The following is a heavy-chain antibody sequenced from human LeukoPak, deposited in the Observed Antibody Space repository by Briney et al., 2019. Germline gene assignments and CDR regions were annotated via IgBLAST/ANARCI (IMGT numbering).Heavy chain of an antibody. CDR3: AKGVAVASPYYFDY. Sequence: SGGSLRLSCAASGFTFSSYAMSWVRQAPGKGLEWVSPISGSGSSTYYADSVKGRFTISRDNSKNTLYLQMNSLRAEDTAVYYCAKGVAVASPYYFDYWGREPWSPSPQ. V-gene: IGHV3-23*01. J-gene: IGHJ4*02. CDR1: GFTFSSYA. D-gene: IGHD6-19*01. CDR2: ISGSGSST.